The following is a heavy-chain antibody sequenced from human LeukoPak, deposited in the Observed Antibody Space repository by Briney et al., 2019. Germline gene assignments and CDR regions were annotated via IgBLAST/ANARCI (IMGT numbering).Heavy chain of an antibody. V-gene: IGHV3-48*01. D-gene: IGHD1-1*01. CDR3: ARWKTGRDAFDI. CDR2: ISSSSSTI. J-gene: IGHJ3*02. CDR1: GFTFSSYS. Sequence: PGGSLRLSCAASGFTFSSYSMNWVRRAPGKGLEWVSYISSSSSTIYYADSVKGRFTISRDNAKNSLYLQMNSLRAEDTAVYYCARWKTGRDAFDIWGQGTMVTVSS.